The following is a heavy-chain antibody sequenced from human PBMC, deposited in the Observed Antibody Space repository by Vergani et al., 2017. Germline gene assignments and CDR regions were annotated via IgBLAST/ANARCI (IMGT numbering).Heavy chain of an antibody. J-gene: IGHJ4*02. CDR2: ISAYNGNT. CDR1: GYTFTSYG. Sequence: QVQLVQSGAEVKKPGASVKVSCKASGYTFTSYGISWVRPAPGQGLEWMGWISAYNGNTNYAQKLQGIVTMTTDTSTSTAYMERRSLRSDDTAVYYCARSITMVRGVIIGFDYWGQGTLVTVSS. CDR3: ARSITMVRGVIIGFDY. V-gene: IGHV1-18*01. D-gene: IGHD3-10*01.